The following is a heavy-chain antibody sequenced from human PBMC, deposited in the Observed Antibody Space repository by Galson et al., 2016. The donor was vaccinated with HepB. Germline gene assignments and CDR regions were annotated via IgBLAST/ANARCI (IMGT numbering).Heavy chain of an antibody. CDR3: ARAGGSFWSGNYYYYAMDV. V-gene: IGHV4-59*01. CDR2: LYNTWHT. CDR1: GVSINNYF. J-gene: IGHJ6*02. D-gene: IGHD3-3*01. Sequence: ETLSLTCTVSGVSINNYFWSWIRQPPGKGLQWIGYLYNTWHTNYNPSLISRVTISVDTSKNQFSLNVTSVTAADTAIYYCARAGGSFWSGNYYYYAMDVWGQGTTVTVSS.